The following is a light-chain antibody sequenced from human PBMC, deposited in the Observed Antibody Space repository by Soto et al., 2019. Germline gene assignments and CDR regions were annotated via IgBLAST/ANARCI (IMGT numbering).Light chain of an antibody. CDR3: NSYTSSDTYV. J-gene: IGLJ1*01. CDR1: SSDVGAHNF. V-gene: IGLV2-14*01. CDR2: EVS. Sequence: SALTQPASVSGSPGQAITISCSGPSSDVGAHNFVSWYQHHPGKAPKLMIYEVSNRPSGVSNRFSGSKSGNTASLTISGLQAEDEADYYCNSYTSSDTYVFGSGTNVTVL.